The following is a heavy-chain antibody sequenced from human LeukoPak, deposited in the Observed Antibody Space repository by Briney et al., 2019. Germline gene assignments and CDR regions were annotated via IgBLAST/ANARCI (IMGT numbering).Heavy chain of an antibody. D-gene: IGHD2-15*01. V-gene: IGHV4-39*01. J-gene: IGHJ5*02. Sequence: SETLSLTCTVSGGSISSSSYYWDWIRQPPGKGLEWIGGIYYSGNTNYTPSLKSRVTISVDTSKNQFSLKLSSVTAAHTAVYYCARRGAIAATRHFDPWGQGILVTVSS. CDR1: GGSISSSSYY. CDR3: ARRGAIAATRHFDP. CDR2: IYYSGNT.